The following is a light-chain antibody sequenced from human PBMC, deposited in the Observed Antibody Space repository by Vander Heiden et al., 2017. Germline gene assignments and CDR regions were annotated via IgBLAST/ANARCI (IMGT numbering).Light chain of an antibody. J-gene: IGKJ4*01. CDR1: QSVSSS. CDR2: GAA. Sequence: EIVMTQSPATLSVSPGERAALSCRASQSVSSSLAWYQQKPGQAPRLLIYGAATRATGIAARFRGSGSGTEFTLAITSLQSEDFAVYYCQQYSNWPLTFGGGTKVVT. V-gene: IGKV3-15*01. CDR3: QQYSNWPLT.